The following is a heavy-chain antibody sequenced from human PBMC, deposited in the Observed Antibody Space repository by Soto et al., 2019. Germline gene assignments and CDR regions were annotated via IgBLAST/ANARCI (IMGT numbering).Heavy chain of an antibody. CDR2: ISDDGSNK. V-gene: IGHV3-30-3*01. CDR3: ARDTLPAIFGVVNPMDV. CDR1: GFTFRSYA. Sequence: PGGSLRLSCAASGFTFRSYALHWVRQAPGKGLEWLAVISDDGSNKKYADSVKGRFTISRDNSKNTLYLQMNSLRTDDTAVYSCARDTLPAIFGVVNPMDVWGQGTTVTVSS. J-gene: IGHJ6*02. D-gene: IGHD3-3*01.